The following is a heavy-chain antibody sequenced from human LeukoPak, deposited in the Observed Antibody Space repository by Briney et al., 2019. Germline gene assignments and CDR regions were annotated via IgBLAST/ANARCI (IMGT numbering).Heavy chain of an antibody. CDR1: GFTFTSYA. Sequence: GGSLRLSCAASGFTFTSYAMNWVRQAPGKGLEWVSTISGIGASTYYADSVKGRFTISRDHARNSLYLQMNNLRGEDTAIYYCARDAGNSGYGCDLWGQGTLVTVSS. J-gene: IGHJ5*02. D-gene: IGHD5-12*01. V-gene: IGHV3-23*01. CDR2: ISGIGAST. CDR3: ARDAGNSGYGCDL.